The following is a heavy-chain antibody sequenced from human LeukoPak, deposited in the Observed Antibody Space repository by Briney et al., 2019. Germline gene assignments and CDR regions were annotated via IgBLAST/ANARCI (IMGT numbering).Heavy chain of an antibody. D-gene: IGHD4-17*01. Sequence: GGSLKLSCAASGFTVSSNYMSWVRQAPGKGLEWVSVIYSGGSTYYADSVKGRFTISRDNSKNTLYLQMNSLRAGDTAVYYCARVDYGDYAPYFDYWGQGTLVTVSS. J-gene: IGHJ4*02. CDR1: GFTVSSNY. V-gene: IGHV3-66*01. CDR2: IYSGGST. CDR3: ARVDYGDYAPYFDY.